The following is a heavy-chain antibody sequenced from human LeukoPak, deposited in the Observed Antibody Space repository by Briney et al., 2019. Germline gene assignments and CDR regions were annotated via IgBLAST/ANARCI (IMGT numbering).Heavy chain of an antibody. CDR1: GFTFSSYA. CDR3: ARDPFPGYSSGWGAFDI. Sequence: PGGSLRLSCAASGFTFSSYAMHWVRQAPGKGLEWVAVISYDGSKKYYADSVKGRFTISRDNSKNTLYLQMNSLRAEDTAVYYCARDPFPGYSSGWGAFDIWGQGTMVTVSS. V-gene: IGHV3-30-3*01. CDR2: ISYDGSKK. J-gene: IGHJ3*02. D-gene: IGHD6-19*01.